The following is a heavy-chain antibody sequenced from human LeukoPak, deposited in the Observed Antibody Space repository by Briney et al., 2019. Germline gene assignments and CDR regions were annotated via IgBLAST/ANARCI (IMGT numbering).Heavy chain of an antibody. CDR3: AKDFDPGSGILPLFQH. CDR1: GFTFSSYA. Sequence: GGSLRLSCAASGFTFSSYAMSWVRQAPGKGLEWVSAISGSGGSTYYADSVKGRFTISRDNSKNTLYLQMNSLRAEDTAVYYCAKDFDPGSGILPLFQHWGQGTLVTVSS. V-gene: IGHV3-23*01. D-gene: IGHD3-10*01. CDR2: ISGSGGST. J-gene: IGHJ1*01.